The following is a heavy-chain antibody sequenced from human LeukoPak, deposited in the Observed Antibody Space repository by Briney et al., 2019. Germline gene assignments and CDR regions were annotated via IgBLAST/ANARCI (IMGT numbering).Heavy chain of an antibody. D-gene: IGHD2-21*02. V-gene: IGHV3-73*01. Sequence: PGGSLKLSCAASGFTFSGSFMHWVRQAPGKGLEWVGRIGKKTNNYATVYAASVKGRFTISRDDSKNTAYLQMSSLKIEDTAVYYCAVVDCLSASCGGYWGQGALVTVSS. J-gene: IGHJ4*02. CDR3: AVVDCLSASCGGY. CDR1: GFTFSGSF. CDR2: IGKKTNNYAT.